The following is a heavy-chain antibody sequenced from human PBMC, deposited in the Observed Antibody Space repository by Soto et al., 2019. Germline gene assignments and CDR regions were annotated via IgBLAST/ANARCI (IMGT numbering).Heavy chain of an antibody. CDR1: RGSILSYY. Sequence: SGTLSLTCTSSRGSILSYYWSWIRQPPGKGLEWIGYIYYSGSTNYNPSLKSRVTISVDTSKNQFSLKLSSVTAADTAVYYCARGGAFDIWGQGTMVT. CDR3: ARGGAFDI. J-gene: IGHJ3*02. V-gene: IGHV4-59*01. CDR2: IYYSGST.